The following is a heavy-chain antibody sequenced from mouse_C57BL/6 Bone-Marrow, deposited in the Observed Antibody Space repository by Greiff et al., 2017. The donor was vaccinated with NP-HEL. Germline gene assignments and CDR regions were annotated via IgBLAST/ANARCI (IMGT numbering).Heavy chain of an antibody. J-gene: IGHJ1*03. CDR2: ISNLAYSI. Sequence: EVQGVESGGGLVQPGGSLKLSCAASGFTFSDYGMAWVRQAPRKGPEWVAFISNLAYSIYYADTVTGRFTISRENAKNTLYLEMSSLRSEDTAMYYCARRPYWYFDVWGTGTTVTVSS. CDR1: GFTFSDYG. CDR3: ARRPYWYFDV. V-gene: IGHV5-15*01.